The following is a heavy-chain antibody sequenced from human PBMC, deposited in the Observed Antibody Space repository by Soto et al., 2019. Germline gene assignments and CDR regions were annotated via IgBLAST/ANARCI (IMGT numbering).Heavy chain of an antibody. Sequence: GESLKISCKGSGYSFTNYWISWVRQMPGKGLEWMGRIDPSDSYIKCSPSFQGHVTISADNSISTAYLQWSSLKASDTAMYYCSRHDCSSTRCYNFGMDVWGQGTTVTVSS. J-gene: IGHJ6*02. CDR3: SRHDCSSTRCYNFGMDV. V-gene: IGHV5-10-1*01. D-gene: IGHD2-2*02. CDR2: IDPSDSYI. CDR1: GYSFTNYW.